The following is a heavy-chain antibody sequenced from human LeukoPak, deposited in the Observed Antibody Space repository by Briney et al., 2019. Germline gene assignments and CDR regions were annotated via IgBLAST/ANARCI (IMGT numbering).Heavy chain of an antibody. V-gene: IGHV3-30*02. CDR3: AKRDLTTEFDY. Sequence: GGSLRLSCGASGFTFVNYGIHWVRQAPGKGLEWVAVIWYDGSNKYYADSVKGRFTISRDNSKNTLYLQMNSLRTEDTAVYYCAKRDLTTEFDYWGQGTLVTVSS. J-gene: IGHJ4*02. CDR2: IWYDGSNK. D-gene: IGHD4-17*01. CDR1: GFTFVNYG.